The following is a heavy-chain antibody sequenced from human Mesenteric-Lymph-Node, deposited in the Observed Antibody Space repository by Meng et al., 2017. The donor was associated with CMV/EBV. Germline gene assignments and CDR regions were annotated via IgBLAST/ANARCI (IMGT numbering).Heavy chain of an antibody. CDR1: GGSISSSWHY. CDR2: IFYSGSA. Sequence: RRRQESGQRWGNPSWPLSRKCTFSGGSISSSWHYWGWIRQPPGKGLEWIGSIFYSGSAHYNPALESRVTISIDKSKNEFFLNLGSVTAADTAMYFCARDTLTYSYGPGWIDPWGQGTLVTVSS. CDR3: ARDTLTYSYGPGWIDP. V-gene: IGHV4-39*02. J-gene: IGHJ5*02. D-gene: IGHD3-10*01.